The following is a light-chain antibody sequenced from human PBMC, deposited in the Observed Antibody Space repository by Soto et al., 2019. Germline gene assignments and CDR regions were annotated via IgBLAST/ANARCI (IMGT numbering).Light chain of an antibody. V-gene: IGKV3-15*01. Sequence: EGVMTQSPATLSVSPGGRATLSCRASQSVGSNLAWSQQKPGPAPRLLIYGASTRATGIPARFSGSGSGTEFTLIISSLQSEDFAVYYCQQYNNWPTTFGQGTKVDIK. J-gene: IGKJ1*01. CDR2: GAS. CDR3: QQYNNWPTT. CDR1: QSVGSN.